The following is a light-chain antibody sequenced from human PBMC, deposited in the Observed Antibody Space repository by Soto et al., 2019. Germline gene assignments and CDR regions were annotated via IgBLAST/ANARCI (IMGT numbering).Light chain of an antibody. CDR2: DGS. CDR3: CSYAGSSTLV. CDR1: SSDVGSYNL. Sequence: QSVLTQPASVSGSPGQSITISCTGTSSDVGSYNLVSWYQQHPDKAPKLMIFDGSLRPSGVSNRFSGSKFGNMASLTISGLQAEDEADYYCCSYAGSSTLVFGTGTKLTVL. J-gene: IGLJ1*01. V-gene: IGLV2-23*01.